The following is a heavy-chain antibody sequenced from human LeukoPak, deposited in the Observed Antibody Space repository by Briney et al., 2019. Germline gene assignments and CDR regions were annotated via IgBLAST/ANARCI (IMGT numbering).Heavy chain of an antibody. CDR2: INHSGST. V-gene: IGHV4-34*01. Sequence: SETLSLTCAVYGGSFSGYYWSWIRQPPGKGLEWIGEINHSGSTNYNPSLKSRVTISVDTSKNQFSLKLSSVTAADTAVYYCATYVGYCSSTSCYVPILDYYYMDVWGKGTTVTVSS. J-gene: IGHJ6*03. CDR3: ATYVGYCSSTSCYVPILDYYYMDV. CDR1: GGSFSGYY. D-gene: IGHD2-2*01.